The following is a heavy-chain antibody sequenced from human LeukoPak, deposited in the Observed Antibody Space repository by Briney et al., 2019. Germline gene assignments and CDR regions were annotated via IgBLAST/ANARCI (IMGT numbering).Heavy chain of an antibody. J-gene: IGHJ3*02. V-gene: IGHV4-38-2*02. CDR1: GYSISSGYY. D-gene: IGHD4-17*01. CDR2: IYHSGST. CDR3: ARGLGDGDYENAFDI. Sequence: SETLSLTCTVSGYSISSGYYWGWIRQPPGKGLEWIGSIYHSGSTYYNPSLKSRVTISVDTSKNQFSLKLSSVTAADTAVYYCARGLGDGDYENAFDIWGQGTMVTVSS.